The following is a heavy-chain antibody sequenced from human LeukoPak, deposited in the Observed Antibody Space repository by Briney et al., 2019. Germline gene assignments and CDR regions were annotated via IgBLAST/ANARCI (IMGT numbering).Heavy chain of an antibody. CDR3: ARDFGDY. CDR2: ISISGRTI. J-gene: IGHJ4*02. CDR1: GFTFSSYD. Sequence: GGSLRLSCAASGFTFSSYDMNWVRQAPGKGLEWVSYISISGRTIYYADSVKGRFTISRDNAKNSLYLQMNSLRAEDTAVYYCARDFGDYWGQGTLVTVSS. D-gene: IGHD3-10*01. V-gene: IGHV3-48*03.